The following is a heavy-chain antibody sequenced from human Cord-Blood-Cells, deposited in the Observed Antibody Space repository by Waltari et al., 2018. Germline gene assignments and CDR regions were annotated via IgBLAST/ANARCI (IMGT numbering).Heavy chain of an antibody. D-gene: IGHD4-17*01. J-gene: IGHJ2*01. V-gene: IGHV5-51*03. CDR3: ARACGDYWYFDL. Sequence: EVQLVQSGAEVKKPGESLKISCKGSGYSFTSYWIGWVRQMPGKGLEWMGSMFPGDSDASYSASVQGQVPFSADESISTAYLRRSSLNASDTAMYSCARACGDYWYFDLWGRGTLVTISS. CDR1: GYSFTSYW. CDR2: MFPGDSDA.